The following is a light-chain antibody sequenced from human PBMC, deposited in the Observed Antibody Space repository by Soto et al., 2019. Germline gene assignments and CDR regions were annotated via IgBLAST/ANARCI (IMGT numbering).Light chain of an antibody. CDR3: QHVNSYPIT. V-gene: IGKV1-9*01. CDR2: AAS. J-gene: IGKJ5*01. Sequence: DIQLTQSPSFLSASVGDRVTITCRASQGISNYLAWYQQKSGKAPKLLIHAASTLQSGVPSRFSGSGSGTEFTVTTSSLQPEDLAAYDCQHVNSYPITFGHGTRLEIK. CDR1: QGISNY.